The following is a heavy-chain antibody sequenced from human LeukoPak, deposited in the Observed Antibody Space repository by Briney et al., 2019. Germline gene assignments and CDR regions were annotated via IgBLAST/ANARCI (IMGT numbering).Heavy chain of an antibody. CDR3: ARHDDYYDSSGSRY. CDR2: IYYSGST. D-gene: IGHD3-22*01. Sequence: SETLSLTCTVSGGSISSYYWNWIRQPPGKGLEWIGYIYYSGSTNYNPSLKSRVTISVDTSKNQFFLKLRSVTAADTAVYYCARHDDYYDSSGSRYWGQGTLVTVSS. CDR1: GGSISSYY. J-gene: IGHJ4*02. V-gene: IGHV4-59*01.